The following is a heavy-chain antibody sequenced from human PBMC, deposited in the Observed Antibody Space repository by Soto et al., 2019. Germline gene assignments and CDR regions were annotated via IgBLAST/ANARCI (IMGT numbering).Heavy chain of an antibody. D-gene: IGHD5-18*01. CDR3: SRVRVSYGFLLYYGGMDV. J-gene: IGHJ6*02. CDR2: INPSGGST. Sequence: QVQLVQSGAEVKKPGASVKVSCKASGYTFTSYYMPWVRQAPGQGLAWMGIINPSGGSTSHAQKFQGRVTMTRDTSTSTVYMELSSLRSEDTAVYYCSRVRVSYGFLLYYGGMDVWGQGTTVTVSS. V-gene: IGHV1-46*01. CDR1: GYTFTSYY.